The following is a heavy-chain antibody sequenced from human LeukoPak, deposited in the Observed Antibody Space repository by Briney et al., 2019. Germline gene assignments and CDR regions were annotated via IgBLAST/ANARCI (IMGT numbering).Heavy chain of an antibody. CDR3: ARGYDSSGYILDY. CDR1: GGSFSDYY. J-gene: IGHJ4*02. CDR2: INHSGST. V-gene: IGHV4-34*01. Sequence: SETLSLTCAVYGGSFSDYYWSWIRQPPGKGLEWIGEINHSGSTNYNPSLKSRVTISVDTSKNQFSLKLSSVTAADTAVYYCARGYDSSGYILDYWGQGTLVTVSS. D-gene: IGHD3-22*01.